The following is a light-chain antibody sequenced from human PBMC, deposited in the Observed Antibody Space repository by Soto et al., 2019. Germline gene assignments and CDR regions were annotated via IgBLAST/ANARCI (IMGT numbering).Light chain of an antibody. CDR3: HQYFSYPLA. CDR2: TAS. V-gene: IGKV1-8*01. Sequence: AIRMTQSPSSFSASTGDRVTITCRASQGISSHLAWYQVKRGKDPMRLIYTASYLESGVPSRVSGSGSGPDFTLTISSLQSEDLAVYYCHQYFSYPLAFGGGTKVEIK. CDR1: QGISSH. J-gene: IGKJ4*01.